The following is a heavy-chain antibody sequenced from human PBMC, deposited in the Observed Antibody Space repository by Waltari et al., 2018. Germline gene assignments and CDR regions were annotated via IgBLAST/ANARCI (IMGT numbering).Heavy chain of an antibody. V-gene: IGHV3-23*01. Sequence: VQLQESGPGLVKPSETLSLTCAVSGYSISSGYYWGWIRQPPGKGLEWVSAISGSGGSTYYAEAVKGRFTISRDKSKNTLYLQRNSLRAEYTAVYYWARDWGYNLPGFDPWGQGTLVTVSA. CDR1: GYSISSGYY. CDR2: ISGSGGST. CDR3: ARDWGYNLPGFDP. D-gene: IGHD3-10*01. J-gene: IGHJ5*02.